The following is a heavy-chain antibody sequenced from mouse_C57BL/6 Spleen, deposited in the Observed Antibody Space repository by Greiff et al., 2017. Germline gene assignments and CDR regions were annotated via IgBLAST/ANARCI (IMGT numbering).Heavy chain of an antibody. Sequence: QVQLQQPGAELVKPGASVKLSCKASGYTFTSYWMHWVKQRPGRGLEWIGRIDPNSGGTKYNEKFKSKATLTVDKPSSTAYMQLSSLTSEDSAVYYWARRAYYSNWDAMDYWGQGTSVTVSS. D-gene: IGHD2-5*01. V-gene: IGHV1-72*01. J-gene: IGHJ4*01. CDR3: ARRAYYSNWDAMDY. CDR2: IDPNSGGT. CDR1: GYTFTSYW.